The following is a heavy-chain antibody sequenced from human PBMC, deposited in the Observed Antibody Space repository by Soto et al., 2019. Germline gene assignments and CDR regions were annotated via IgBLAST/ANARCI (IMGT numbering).Heavy chain of an antibody. Sequence: MPGKGLEWMGIIDPSDSDIRYSPSFQCQVTISADKSISTAYLQWSSLKASDTAIYYCARSFFAICDYWGRGTLVPVSS. V-gene: IGHV5-51*01. D-gene: IGHD2-21*01. CDR3: ARSFFAICDY. CDR2: IDPSDSDI. J-gene: IGHJ4*01.